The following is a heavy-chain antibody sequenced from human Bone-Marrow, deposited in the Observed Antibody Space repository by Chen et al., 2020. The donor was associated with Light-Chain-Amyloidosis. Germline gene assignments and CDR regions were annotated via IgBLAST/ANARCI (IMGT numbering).Heavy chain of an antibody. D-gene: IGHD5-12*01. CDR2: IYPDDSDA. V-gene: IGHV5-51*01. J-gene: IGHJ4*02. CDR3: ARRRDGYNFDY. Sequence: EVQLEQSGPEVKEPGESLKISCKGSGYTFPNYWIGWVRQMPGKGLVWMGVIYPDDSDARYSPSFEGQVTISADKSITTAYLQWRSLKASDTAMYYCARRRDGYNFDYWGQGTLVTVSS. CDR1: GYTFPNYW.